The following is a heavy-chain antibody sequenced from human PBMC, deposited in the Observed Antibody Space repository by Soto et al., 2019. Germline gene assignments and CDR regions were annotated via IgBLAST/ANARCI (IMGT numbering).Heavy chain of an antibody. CDR3: ARSIDSSGYYFSNC. V-gene: IGHV4-59*01. D-gene: IGHD3-22*01. CDR2: THHTGST. J-gene: IGHJ4*02. Sequence: LSLTCTVCGGFISSYYWSWIRQSPGKGLEWIGYTHHTGSTNYNPSLKSRVTMSLDTSRNQFSLKLYSVTAADTAVYYCARSIDSSGYYFSNCWGQGTLVTVSS. CDR1: GGFISSYY.